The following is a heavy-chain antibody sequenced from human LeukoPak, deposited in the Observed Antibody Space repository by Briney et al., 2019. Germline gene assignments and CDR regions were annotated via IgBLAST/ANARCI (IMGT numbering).Heavy chain of an antibody. J-gene: IGHJ6*02. CDR1: GFTFKDYG. D-gene: IGHD1-26*01. Sequence: PGGSLSLSCAATGFTFKDYGMHWVRQPPGEGLEWVSSINWNGGGTDYADSVKGRFTISRDNAKNSLYLQLSSLRPEDTALYYCAKHMRATNTYSFFGLDVWGQGTTVTVSS. CDR2: INWNGGGT. CDR3: AKHMRATNTYSFFGLDV. V-gene: IGHV3-9*01.